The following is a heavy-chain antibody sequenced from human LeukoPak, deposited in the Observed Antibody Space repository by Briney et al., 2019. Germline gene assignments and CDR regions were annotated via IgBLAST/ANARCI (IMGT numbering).Heavy chain of an antibody. CDR3: ARDISSGYYDAFDI. V-gene: IGHV3-66*01. D-gene: IGHD3-22*01. Sequence: AGGSLRLSCAASGFTASSNYMSWVRQAPGKGLEWVSIIYSGGSTYYADSVKGRFTISRDNSKNTLYLQMNSLRAEDTAVYYCARDISSGYYDAFDIWGQGTMVTVSS. CDR2: IYSGGST. CDR1: GFTASSNY. J-gene: IGHJ3*02.